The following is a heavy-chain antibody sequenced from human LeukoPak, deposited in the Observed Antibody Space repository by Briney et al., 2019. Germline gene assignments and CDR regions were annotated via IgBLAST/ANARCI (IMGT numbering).Heavy chain of an antibody. CDR2: IDPFDSNT. CDR3: ARGLYSGYYMSGY. D-gene: IGHD5-12*01. Sequence: GESLKISCKGSGYSFSSFWINWVRQMPGKGLEWMGRIDPFDSNTNYSPSFEGHVSISADKSMCTAYLQWTSLKASDTAIYYCARGLYSGYYMSGYWGQGTRVTVSS. V-gene: IGHV5-10-1*01. CDR1: GYSFSSFW. J-gene: IGHJ4*02.